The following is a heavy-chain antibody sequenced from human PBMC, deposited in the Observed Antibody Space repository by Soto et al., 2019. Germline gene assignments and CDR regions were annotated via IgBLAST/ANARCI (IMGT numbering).Heavy chain of an antibody. Sequence: GGSLRLSCAASGFTVSSNYMSWVRQAPGKGLEWVSVIYSGGSTYYADSVKGRFTISRDNSKNTLYLQMNNLRAEDTAVYYCARTYYYDSSTYHNWFDPWGQGTLVTVSS. V-gene: IGHV3-53*01. D-gene: IGHD3-22*01. J-gene: IGHJ5*02. CDR2: IYSGGST. CDR3: ARTYYYDSSTYHNWFDP. CDR1: GFTVSSNY.